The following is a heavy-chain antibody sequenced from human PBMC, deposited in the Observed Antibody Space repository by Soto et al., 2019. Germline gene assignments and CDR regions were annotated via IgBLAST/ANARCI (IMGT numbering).Heavy chain of an antibody. CDR3: TTDSSSGGY. V-gene: IGHV3-15*07. CDR1: GFTFSNAW. D-gene: IGHD6-13*01. Sequence: EVXLXXSXGGLXXXGGSLRXXCAAXGFTFSNAWMNWVRQAPGKGLEWVGRIKSKTDGGTTDYAAPVKGRFTXXXXXSXXXXXLXMNSLKTEDTAVYYCTTDSSSGGYWGQGTLVTVSS. J-gene: IGHJ4*02. CDR2: IKSKTDGGTT.